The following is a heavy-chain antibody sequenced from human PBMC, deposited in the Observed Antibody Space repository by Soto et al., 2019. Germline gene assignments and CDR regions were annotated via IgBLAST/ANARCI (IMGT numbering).Heavy chain of an antibody. V-gene: IGHV1-46*02. J-gene: IGHJ6*02. Sequence: QVQVVQSGAEVKQPGASVRVSCKASGNTLNAYYIHWVRQAPGQGLEWMGLINPNAGTTTYAQKFRDRVTMTRGSSPTTVYMELSSLRSDDTAVYYCACPDYDSGAPLFYYAMDVWGQGTTVTVSS. CDR2: INPNAGTT. CDR3: ACPDYDSGAPLFYYAMDV. CDR1: GNTLNAYY. D-gene: IGHD3-16*01.